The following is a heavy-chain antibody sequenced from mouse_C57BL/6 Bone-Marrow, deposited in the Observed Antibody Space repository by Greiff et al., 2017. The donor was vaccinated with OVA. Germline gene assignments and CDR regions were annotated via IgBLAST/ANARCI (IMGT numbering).Heavy chain of an antibody. D-gene: IGHD1-1*01. Sequence: QVQLQQPGAELVRPGTSVKLSCKASGYTFTSYWMHWVKQRPGQGLEWIGVIDPSDSYTNYNQKFKGKATLTVDTSSSPAYMQLCSLTSEDSAVDYCARWYYYGWFAYWGQGTLVTVSA. CDR1: GYTFTSYW. CDR3: ARWYYYGWFAY. J-gene: IGHJ3*01. CDR2: IDPSDSYT. V-gene: IGHV1-59*01.